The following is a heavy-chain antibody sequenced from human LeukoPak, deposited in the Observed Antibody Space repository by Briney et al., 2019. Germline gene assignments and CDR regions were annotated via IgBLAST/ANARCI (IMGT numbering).Heavy chain of an antibody. Sequence: SETLSLTCTVSGGSISGSSYYWGWIRQPPGKGLEWIGSIYYSGSTYYNPSLKSQVTISIDTSKNQFSLKLSSVTAADTAVYYYARGARGVILYYFDYWGQGTLVTVSS. CDR2: IYYSGST. CDR1: GGSISGSSYY. J-gene: IGHJ4*02. CDR3: ARGARGVILYYFDY. V-gene: IGHV4-39*07. D-gene: IGHD3-10*01.